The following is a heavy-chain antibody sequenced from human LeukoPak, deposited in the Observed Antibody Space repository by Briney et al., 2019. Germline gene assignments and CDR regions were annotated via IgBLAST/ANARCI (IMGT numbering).Heavy chain of an antibody. CDR2: MNPNSGNT. J-gene: IGHJ5*02. Sequence: ASVKVSCKASGYTFTSYDINWVRQATGQGLEWMGWMNPNSGNTGYAQKFQGRVTITADKSTSTAYMELSSLRSEDTAVYYCARGELGGGNSGWFDPWGQGTLVTVSS. CDR3: ARGELGGGNSGWFDP. D-gene: IGHD4-23*01. V-gene: IGHV1-8*03. CDR1: GYTFTSYD.